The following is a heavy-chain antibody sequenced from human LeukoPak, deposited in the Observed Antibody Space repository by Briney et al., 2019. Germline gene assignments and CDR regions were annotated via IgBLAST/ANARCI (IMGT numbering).Heavy chain of an antibody. CDR1: GYTFISYG. D-gene: IGHD6-19*01. J-gene: IGHJ4*02. CDR3: ARDLYASGFYSGDY. V-gene: IGHV1-18*01. Sequence: ASVKVSCKASGYTFISYGINWVRQAPGQGLEWMGWISAYNGNANYAQKFKGRGTMTTDTSTSTAYMELWSLRSDDTAVYYCARDLYASGFYSGDYWGQGTLVTVSS. CDR2: ISAYNGNA.